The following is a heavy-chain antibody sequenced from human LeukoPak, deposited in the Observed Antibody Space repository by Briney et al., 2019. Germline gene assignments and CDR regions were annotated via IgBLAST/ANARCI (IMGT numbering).Heavy chain of an antibody. CDR1: GGSISSYY. D-gene: IGHD6-6*01. J-gene: IGHJ4*02. CDR3: ARVYSSSSFDY. CDR2: IYTSGST. Sequence: SETLSVTCTVSGGSISSYYWSWIRQPVGKGLEWIGRIYTSGSTNYSPSLKSRVTMSVDTSKNQFSLKLSSVTAADTAVYYCARVYSSSSFDYWGQGTLVTVSS. V-gene: IGHV4-4*07.